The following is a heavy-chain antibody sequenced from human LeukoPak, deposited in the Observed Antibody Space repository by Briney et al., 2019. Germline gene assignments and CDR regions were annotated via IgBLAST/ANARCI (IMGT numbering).Heavy chain of an antibody. CDR3: ARVPHAMVRGVIITEFYVDY. D-gene: IGHD3-10*01. V-gene: IGHV3-21*01. Sequence: GGSLRLSCAASGLTFSSYSMNWVRQAPGQGLGWVSCISSSSNYIYYADSVKGRFTISRDNAKNSLYLQMNSLRAEDTAVYYCARVPHAMVRGVIITEFYVDYWGQGTLVTVSS. CDR2: ISSSSNYI. J-gene: IGHJ4*02. CDR1: GLTFSSYS.